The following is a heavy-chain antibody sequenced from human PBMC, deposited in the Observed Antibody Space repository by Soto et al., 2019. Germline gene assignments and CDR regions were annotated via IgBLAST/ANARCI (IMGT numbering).Heavy chain of an antibody. CDR1: GGTFSSYA. D-gene: IGHD3-22*01. CDR2: IIPIFGTA. Sequence: GASVKVSCKASGGTFSSYAISWVRQAPGQGLEWMGGIIPIFGTANYAQKFQGRVTITADESTSTAYMELSSLRSEDTAVYYCARGVYYYDSSGYYGMDAWGQGTTVTVSS. J-gene: IGHJ6*02. V-gene: IGHV1-69*13. CDR3: ARGVYYYDSSGYYGMDA.